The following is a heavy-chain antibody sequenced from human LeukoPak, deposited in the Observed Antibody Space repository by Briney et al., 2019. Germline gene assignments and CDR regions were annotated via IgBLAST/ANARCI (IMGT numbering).Heavy chain of an antibody. CDR1: GGTFSSYA. CDR2: IIPIFGTA. Sequence: ASVKVSCKASGGTFSSYAISWVRQASGQGLEWMGRIIPIFGTANYAQKFQGRVTITTDESTSTAYMELSSLRSEDTAVYYCARARGGYNWGEDYWGQGTLVTVSS. V-gene: IGHV1-69*05. J-gene: IGHJ4*02. CDR3: ARARGGYNWGEDY. D-gene: IGHD5-24*01.